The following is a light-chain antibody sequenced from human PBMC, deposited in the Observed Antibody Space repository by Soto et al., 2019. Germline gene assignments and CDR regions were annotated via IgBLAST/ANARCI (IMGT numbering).Light chain of an antibody. V-gene: IGKV1-39*01. CDR3: QQYDSMPPT. CDR2: TAS. CDR1: QSISIC. Sequence: DIKMTQSPSSLSSSVGDGVTITCRASQSISICLAWYQQKPGKAPKLLIYTASRLQSGVPSRFSGSASGTDFTLTISCLQAEDAASYYCQQYDSMPPTFCEGTKV. J-gene: IGKJ4*01.